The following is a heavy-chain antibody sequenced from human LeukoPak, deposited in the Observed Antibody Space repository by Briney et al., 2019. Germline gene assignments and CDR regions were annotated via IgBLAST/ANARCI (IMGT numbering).Heavy chain of an antibody. J-gene: IGHJ3*02. CDR2: IYQTGST. Sequence: SETLSLTCTVSGYSISSGYYLGWIRQPPGRGLEWIGTIYQTGSTYYNPSLKSRVTISVDTSKNQFSLKLSSVTAADTAVYYCARRRSPSETGAFDIWGQGTIVTVSS. D-gene: IGHD5-24*01. CDR3: ARRRSPSETGAFDI. CDR1: GYSISSGYY. V-gene: IGHV4-38-2*02.